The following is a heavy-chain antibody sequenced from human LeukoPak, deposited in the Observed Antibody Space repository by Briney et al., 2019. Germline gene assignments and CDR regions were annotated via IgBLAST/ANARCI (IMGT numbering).Heavy chain of an antibody. CDR1: GFTFSSYG. V-gene: IGHV3-30*02. J-gene: IGHJ3*02. CDR3: AKRGWQQLVLGGANDAFDI. CDR2: IWYDGSNK. Sequence: PGGSLRLSCAASGFTFSSYGMHWVRQAPGKGLEWVAVIWYDGSNKYYADSVKGRFTISRDNSKNTLYLQMNSLRAEDTAVYYCAKRGWQQLVLGGANDAFDIWGQGTMVTVSS. D-gene: IGHD6-13*01.